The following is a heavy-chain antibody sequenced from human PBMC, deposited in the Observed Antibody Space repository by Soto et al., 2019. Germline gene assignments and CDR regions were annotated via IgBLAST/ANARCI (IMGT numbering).Heavy chain of an antibody. CDR3: AKDQNTDYYYYYGMGV. CDR2: ISSSGSTI. J-gene: IGHJ6*02. V-gene: IGHV3-48*03. Sequence: PGGSLRLPCAASGFTFSSYEMNWVRQAPGKGLEWVSYISSSGSTIYYADSVKGRFTISRDNAKNSLYLQMNSLRAEDTAVYYCAKDQNTDYYYYYGMGVWGQGTTVTVSS. CDR1: GFTFSSYE.